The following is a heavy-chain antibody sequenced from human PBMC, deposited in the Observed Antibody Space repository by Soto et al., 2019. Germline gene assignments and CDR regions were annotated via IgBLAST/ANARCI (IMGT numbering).Heavy chain of an antibody. J-gene: IGHJ4*02. CDR1: GYTFTSYD. CDR2: TNPNSGNT. Sequence: ASVKVSCKASGYTFTSYDINWVRQATGQGLEWMGWTNPNSGNTGYAQKFQGRVTMTRNTSISTAYMELSSLRSEDTAVYYCARGSRSYYGDFDYWGQGTLVSVSS. CDR3: ARGSRSYYGDFDY. V-gene: IGHV1-8*01. D-gene: IGHD1-26*01.